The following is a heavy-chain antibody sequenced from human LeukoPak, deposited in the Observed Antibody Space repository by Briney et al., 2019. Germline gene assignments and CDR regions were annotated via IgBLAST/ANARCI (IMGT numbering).Heavy chain of an antibody. V-gene: IGHV3-7*01. J-gene: IGHJ4*02. CDR3: ARDLVAAGPHFDY. D-gene: IGHD6-13*01. CDR2: IKQDGSEK. CDR1: GFTFSSYW. Sequence: PGGSLRLSCAASGFTFSSYWMSWVRRAPGKGLEWVANIKQDGSEKYYVDSVKGRFTISRDNAKNSLYLQMNSLRAEDTAVYYCARDLVAAGPHFDYWGQGTLVTVSS.